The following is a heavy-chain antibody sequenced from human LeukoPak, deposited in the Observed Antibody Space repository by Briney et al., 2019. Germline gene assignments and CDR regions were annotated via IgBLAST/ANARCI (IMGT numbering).Heavy chain of an antibody. Sequence: GGSLRLSCAASGFTLSSTWMSWVRQAPGKGLEWVANIKQDGSDEYYLDSVKGRLIISRDNGKNSLYLQMSSLRTEDTAVYYCARQPVGFWSGYYQYYFDHWGQGALVTVSS. CDR3: ARQPVGFWSGYYQYYFDH. CDR2: IKQDGSDE. D-gene: IGHD3-3*01. V-gene: IGHV3-7*01. J-gene: IGHJ4*02. CDR1: GFTLSSTW.